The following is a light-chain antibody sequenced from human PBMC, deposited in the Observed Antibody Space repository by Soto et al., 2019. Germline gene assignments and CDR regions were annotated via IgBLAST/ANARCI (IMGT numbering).Light chain of an antibody. CDR2: GGS. J-gene: IGKJ2*01. CDR3: HQYATSSPT. CDR1: QSISVY. Sequence: DIQMTQSPSTLSASVGDRVTITCRASQSISVYLAWYQQRPREAPKLLIYGGSSLESGVPSRFSGSGSGTEFTLNISSLQPTDFATYYCHQYATSSPTFGQGTKVEI. V-gene: IGKV1-5*01.